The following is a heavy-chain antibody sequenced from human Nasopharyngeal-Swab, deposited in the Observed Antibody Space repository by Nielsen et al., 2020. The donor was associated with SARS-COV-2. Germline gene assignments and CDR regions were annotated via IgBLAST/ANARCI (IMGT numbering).Heavy chain of an antibody. CDR1: GYSFTNYW. CDR2: IHSGDSDT. D-gene: IGHD5-12*01. J-gene: IGHJ3*02. Sequence: GESPKTLRQGSGYSFTNYWIAWVRQMPGKGLEWMGIIHSGDSDTRYSPSFQGQVTISADKSITTAYLQRSSLKASDTAMYYCARPRGYSGSSDALDIWGQGTMDTVSS. V-gene: IGHV5-51*01. CDR3: ARPRGYSGSSDALDI.